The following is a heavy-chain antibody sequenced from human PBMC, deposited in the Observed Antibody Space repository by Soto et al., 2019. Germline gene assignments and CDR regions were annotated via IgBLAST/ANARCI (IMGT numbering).Heavy chain of an antibody. D-gene: IGHD5-12*01. CDR1: GYTFTSYG. Sequence: QVQLVQSGAEVKKPGASVKVSCKASGYTFTSYGISWVRQAPGQWLDWMGWISAYNGNTNYAQTRQGTVTITTDTSLSTVYVGLSGLTADVTAVYYGAGGNGYESDYWEQGTLVTVSS. CDR2: ISAYNGNT. J-gene: IGHJ4*02. V-gene: IGHV1-18*01. CDR3: AGGNGYESDY.